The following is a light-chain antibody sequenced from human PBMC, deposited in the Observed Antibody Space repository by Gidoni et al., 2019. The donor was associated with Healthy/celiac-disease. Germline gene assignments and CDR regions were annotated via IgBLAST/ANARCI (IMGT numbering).Light chain of an antibody. CDR2: AAS. Sequence: DIQMTQSTSSLSASVGDRVTITCRASQSISSYLNGYQQKPGKAPKLLIYAASSLQSGVPSRFSGSGSLTDFTLTISSLQPEDFATYYCQQSYSTLQTFGQGTKVEIK. CDR3: QQSYSTLQT. CDR1: QSISSY. V-gene: IGKV1-39*01. J-gene: IGKJ1*01.